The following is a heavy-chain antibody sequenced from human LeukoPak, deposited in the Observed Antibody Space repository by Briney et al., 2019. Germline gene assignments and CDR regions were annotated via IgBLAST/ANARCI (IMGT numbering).Heavy chain of an antibody. CDR3: ASSSGSYANDN. J-gene: IGHJ4*02. CDR2: ISYDGSNK. D-gene: IGHD1-26*01. Sequence: GGSLRLSCAASGFTFSSYAMHWVRQAPGKGLEWVAVISYDGSNKYYADSVKGRFTISRDNSKNTLYLQMNSLRAKDTAVYYCASSSGSYANDNWGQGTLVTVPS. CDR1: GFTFSSYA. V-gene: IGHV3-30-3*01.